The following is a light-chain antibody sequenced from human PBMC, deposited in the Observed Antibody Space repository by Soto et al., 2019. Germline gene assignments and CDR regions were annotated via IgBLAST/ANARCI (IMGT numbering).Light chain of an antibody. Sequence: EKVLTQSPTTLSVAPGERATLSCRASQSISSNLAWYQQKGGQAPRLLIYGASTRATGIPARFSGSGSGTEFTLTVSRLEPEDFAVYYCQQYGSSPGTFGQGTKVDIK. CDR2: GAS. CDR1: QSISSN. J-gene: IGKJ1*01. CDR3: QQYGSSPGT. V-gene: IGKV3-15*01.